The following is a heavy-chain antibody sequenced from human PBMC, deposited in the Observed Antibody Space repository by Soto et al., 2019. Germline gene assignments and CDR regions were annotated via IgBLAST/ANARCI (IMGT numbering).Heavy chain of an antibody. V-gene: IGHV3-21*01. CDR3: ARVGAYYDSSGYSYDAFDI. CDR2: ISSSSSYI. Sequence: EVQLVESGGGLVKPGGSQRLSCAASGFTFSSYSMNWVRQAPGKGLEWVSSISSSSSYIYYADSVKGRFTISRDNAKNSLYLQMNSLRAEDTAVYYCARVGAYYDSSGYSYDAFDIWGQGTMVTVSS. D-gene: IGHD3-22*01. CDR1: GFTFSSYS. J-gene: IGHJ3*02.